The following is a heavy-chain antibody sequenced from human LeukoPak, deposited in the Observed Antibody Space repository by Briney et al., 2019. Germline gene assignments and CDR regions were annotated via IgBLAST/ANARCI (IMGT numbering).Heavy chain of an antibody. J-gene: IGHJ4*02. V-gene: IGHV3-23*01. Sequence: PGGSLRLSCAASGFTFSSYAMSWVRQAPGKGLEWVPAISGSGGSTYYADSVKGRFTISRDNSKNTLYLQMNSLRAEDTAVYYCAKDRNDYDYVWGGYRYWDCFDYWGQGTLVTVSS. D-gene: IGHD3-16*02. CDR2: ISGSGGST. CDR3: AKDRNDYDYVWGGYRYWDCFDY. CDR1: GFTFSSYA.